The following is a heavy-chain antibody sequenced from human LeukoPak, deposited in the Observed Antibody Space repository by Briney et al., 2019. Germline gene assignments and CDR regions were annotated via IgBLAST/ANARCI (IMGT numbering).Heavy chain of an antibody. Sequence: SETLSLTCAVSGGSISSYYWSWIRQPPGKGLEWIGYIYYSGSTNYNPSLKSRVTISVDTSKNQFSLKLSSVTAADTAVYYCARGPIGVFDIWGQGSMVTVSS. J-gene: IGHJ3*02. CDR2: IYYSGST. CDR1: GGSISSYY. CDR3: ARGPIGVFDI. V-gene: IGHV4-59*01. D-gene: IGHD3-16*01.